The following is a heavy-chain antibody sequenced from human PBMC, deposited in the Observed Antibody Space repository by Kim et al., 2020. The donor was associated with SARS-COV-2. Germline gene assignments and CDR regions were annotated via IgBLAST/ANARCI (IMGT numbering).Heavy chain of an antibody. D-gene: IGHD6-19*01. CDR2: ISGGGGTT. Sequence: GGSLRLSCAASGFTFSNYAMSWVRQAPGKGLEWVSAISGGGGTTYYEDSVKGRFTISRDNAKNTLYLEMSSLRAEDTAQYYCARDPPSHPSGWNYWGQGT. J-gene: IGHJ4*02. V-gene: IGHV3-23*01. CDR1: GFTFSNYA. CDR3: ARDPPSHPSGWNY.